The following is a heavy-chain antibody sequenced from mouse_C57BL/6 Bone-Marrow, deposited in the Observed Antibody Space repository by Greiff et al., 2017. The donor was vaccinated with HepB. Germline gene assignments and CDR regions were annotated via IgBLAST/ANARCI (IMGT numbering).Heavy chain of an antibody. V-gene: IGHV1-61*01. CDR1: GYTFTSYW. Sequence: QVQLQQSGAELVRPGSSVKLSCKASGYTFTSYWMDWVKQRPGQGLEWIGNIYPSDSETHYNQKFKDKATLTVDKSSSTAYMQLSSLTSEDSAVYYCARSGRGCTTVVAFRYFDVWGTGTTVTVSS. J-gene: IGHJ1*03. CDR2: IYPSDSET. CDR3: ARSGRGCTTVVAFRYFDV. D-gene: IGHD1-1*01.